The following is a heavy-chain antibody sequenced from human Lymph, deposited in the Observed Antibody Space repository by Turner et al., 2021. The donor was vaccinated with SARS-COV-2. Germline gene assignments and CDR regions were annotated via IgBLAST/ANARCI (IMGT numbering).Heavy chain of an antibody. D-gene: IGHD1-26*01. V-gene: IGHV3-9*01. Sequence: EVQLVESGGGLVQPGRSLRLYCAASGFTFDDYAMHWVRQAPVKGLEWVSGINWSGGSIDYADSVKGRFTISRDNPKNSLYLQMNSLRAEDTAFYYCAKDLAGTYYSSFDYWGQGTLVTVSS. J-gene: IGHJ4*02. CDR3: AKDLAGTYYSSFDY. CDR1: GFTFDDYA. CDR2: INWSGGSI.